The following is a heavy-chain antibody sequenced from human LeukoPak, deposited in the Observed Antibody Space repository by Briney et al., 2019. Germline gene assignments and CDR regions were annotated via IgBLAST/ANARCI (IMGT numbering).Heavy chain of an antibody. J-gene: IGHJ4*02. D-gene: IGHD3-10*01. CDR3: AKDYGSGSYYTQAYYFDY. CDR2: ISGSGGST. Sequence: GGSLRLSCAASGFTISSYAMSWVRQAPGKGLEWVSAISGSGGSTYYADSVKGRFTISRDNSKNTLYLQMNSLRAEDTAVYYCAKDYGSGSYYTQAYYFDYWGQGTLVTVSS. CDR1: GFTISSYA. V-gene: IGHV3-23*01.